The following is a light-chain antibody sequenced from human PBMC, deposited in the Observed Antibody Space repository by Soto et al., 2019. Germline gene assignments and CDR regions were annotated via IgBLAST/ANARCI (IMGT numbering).Light chain of an antibody. CDR1: QSVSSD. CDR3: QQYETFSGT. V-gene: IGKV3-15*01. J-gene: IGKJ1*01. CDR2: GAS. Sequence: EIIMTQSPATLDVSRGEDATVGCGASQSVSSDLAWYHQKPGQAPRLLIYGASTRATGIPARCSGSGSGREFTLAISILQSEDFATYYCQQYETFSGTFGLGTKVDIK.